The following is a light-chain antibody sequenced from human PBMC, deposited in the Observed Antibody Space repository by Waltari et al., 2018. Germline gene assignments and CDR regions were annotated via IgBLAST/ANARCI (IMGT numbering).Light chain of an antibody. CDR1: QDIATY. V-gene: IGKV1-17*01. J-gene: IGKJ4*01. Sequence: DIQMTQSPSSLSASAGDRVTITCRASQDIATYLNWYQQKPGKAPKRLIYAASTLESGVPSRFSGSGSGTDFTLTISSLQPEDFAAYYCLQYNSIPLTFGGGTK. CDR3: LQYNSIPLT. CDR2: AAS.